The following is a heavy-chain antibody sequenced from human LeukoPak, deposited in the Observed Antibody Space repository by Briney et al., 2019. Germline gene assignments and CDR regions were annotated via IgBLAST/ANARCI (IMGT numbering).Heavy chain of an antibody. Sequence: GGSLRLSCAASGFTFSSYAMHWVRQAPGKGLEYVSAISSNGGSTYYANSVKGRFTISRDNSKNTLYLQMGSLRAEDMAVYYCARGYGGSSPSDYWGQGTLVTVSS. J-gene: IGHJ4*02. CDR1: GFTFSSYA. D-gene: IGHD4-23*01. V-gene: IGHV3-64*01. CDR2: ISSNGGST. CDR3: ARGYGGSSPSDY.